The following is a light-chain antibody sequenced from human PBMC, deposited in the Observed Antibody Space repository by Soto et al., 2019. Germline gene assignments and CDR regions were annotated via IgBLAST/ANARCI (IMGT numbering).Light chain of an antibody. CDR3: QQYGGSPRT. CDR2: DAS. CDR1: QSLSSSQ. Sequence: EIVLTQSPGTLSLSQGERATLSCRASQSLSSSQLAWYQQKVGRAPRLLIHDASSRATGIPDRFSGSGSGTDFTLTITRLEPEDFAVYYCQQYGGSPRTFGQGTRLEIK. J-gene: IGKJ5*01. V-gene: IGKV3-20*01.